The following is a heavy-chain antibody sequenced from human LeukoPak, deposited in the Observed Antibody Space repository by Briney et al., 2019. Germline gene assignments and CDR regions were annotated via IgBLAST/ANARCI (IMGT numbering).Heavy chain of an antibody. CDR3: AKANWVSNADAVG. CDR1: GLSFPHYA. V-gene: IGHV3-23*01. D-gene: IGHD1-1*01. CDR2: IRGGGET. Sequence: PGWSARLSRVASGLSFPHYALSGVHPAPARGPEGVSSIRGGGETCDADSVKGRSTLSRDDSRNTVYLQLNNLRIEDTAIYYCAKANWVSNADAVGWGQGTRVTVSS. J-gene: IGHJ4*02.